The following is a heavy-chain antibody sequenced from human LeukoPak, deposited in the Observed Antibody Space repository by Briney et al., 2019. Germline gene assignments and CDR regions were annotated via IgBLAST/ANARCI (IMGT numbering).Heavy chain of an antibody. CDR1: GFTFSSYS. CDR2: ISSSSSYI. D-gene: IGHD3-3*01. J-gene: IGHJ6*02. CDR3: ARALYDFWSGYHWYYGMDV. Sequence: NPGGSLRLSCAASGFTFSSYSMNWVRQAPGKGLEWVSSISSSSSYIYYADSVKGRFTISRDNAKNSLYLQMNSLRAEDTAVYYCARALYDFWSGYHWYYGMDVWGQGTTVTVSS. V-gene: IGHV3-21*01.